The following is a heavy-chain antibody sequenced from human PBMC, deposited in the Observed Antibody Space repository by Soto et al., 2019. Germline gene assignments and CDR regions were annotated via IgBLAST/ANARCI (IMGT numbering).Heavy chain of an antibody. Sequence: ASVKVSCKASGGTFSSYAISWVRQAPGQGLEWMGGIIYPGDSDTRYSPSFQGQVTISADKSISTAYLQWSSLKASDTAIYYCATSPLRYFDWFDPWGQGTLVTVSS. D-gene: IGHD3-9*01. CDR1: GGTFSSYA. CDR2: IYPGDSDT. CDR3: ATSPLRYFDWFDP. V-gene: IGHV5-51*01. J-gene: IGHJ5*02.